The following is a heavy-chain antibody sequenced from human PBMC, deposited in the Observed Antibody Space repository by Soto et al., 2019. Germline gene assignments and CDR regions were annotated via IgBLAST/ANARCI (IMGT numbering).Heavy chain of an antibody. D-gene: IGHD3-22*01. CDR2: ISNSGST. CDR1: GFTFNIYA. J-gene: IGHJ4*02. Sequence: EVQVLESGGGLVQPGGSLRLSCAASGFTFNIYAMSWVRQVPGKGLEWVSTISNSGSTHSADSVKGRFTISRDNSKNTVYLQLNSLRAEDTAVYYCAKLLGISGCSFDYWGQGTLVTVSS. CDR3: AKLLGISGCSFDY. V-gene: IGHV3-23*01.